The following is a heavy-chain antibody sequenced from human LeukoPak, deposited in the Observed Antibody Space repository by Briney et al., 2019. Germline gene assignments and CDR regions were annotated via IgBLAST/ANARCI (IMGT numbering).Heavy chain of an antibody. Sequence: PGGSLRLSCAASGFTFSSYAMHWVRQAPGKGLEWMAVTSYDGSNKYYADSVKGRFTISRDNSKNTLYLQMNSLRAEDTAVYYCARDSPAVYSSGFRGHFDYWGQGTLVTVSS. CDR3: ARDSPAVYSSGFRGHFDY. D-gene: IGHD6-19*01. CDR1: GFTFSSYA. J-gene: IGHJ4*02. V-gene: IGHV3-30-3*01. CDR2: TSYDGSNK.